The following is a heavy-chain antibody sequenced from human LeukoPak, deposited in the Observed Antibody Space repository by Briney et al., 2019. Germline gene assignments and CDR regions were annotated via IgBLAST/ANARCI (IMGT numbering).Heavy chain of an antibody. CDR2: ISGSGGST. Sequence: PGGSLRLSCAASGFTFSSYAMSWVRQAPGKGLEWVSAISGSGGSTYYADSVKGRFTISRGNSKNTLYLQMNSLRAEDTAVYYCAHPDPYYYDSSGLNDAFDIWGQGTMVTVSS. J-gene: IGHJ3*02. CDR1: GFTFSSYA. D-gene: IGHD3-22*01. V-gene: IGHV3-23*01. CDR3: AHPDPYYYDSSGLNDAFDI.